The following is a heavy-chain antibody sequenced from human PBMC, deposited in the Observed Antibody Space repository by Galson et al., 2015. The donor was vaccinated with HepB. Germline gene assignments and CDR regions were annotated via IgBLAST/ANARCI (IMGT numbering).Heavy chain of an antibody. CDR2: MNPNSGNT. CDR3: ARGPTIFEAS. Sequence: SVKVTCKASGYTFTSCDINWARQATGQGLEWMGWMNPNSGNTGYAQKFQGRVTMTRNTSISTAYMELSSLRSEDTAVYYCARGPTIFEASWGQGTLVTVSS. V-gene: IGHV1-8*01. CDR1: GYTFTSCD. J-gene: IGHJ4*02. D-gene: IGHD3-3*01.